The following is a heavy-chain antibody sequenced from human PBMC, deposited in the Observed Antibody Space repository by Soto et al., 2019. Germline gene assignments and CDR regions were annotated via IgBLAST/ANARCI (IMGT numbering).Heavy chain of an antibody. Sequence: GGSLRLSCAASEFTFSTYAMSWVRQAPGKGLEWVSTVSASGDATYHADSVKGRFTISRDNSKNTLYLQINSLRAEDAAVYYCVRHSAYDPHFDYWGQGTLVTVSS. CDR3: VRHSAYDPHFDY. J-gene: IGHJ4*02. CDR1: EFTFSTYA. V-gene: IGHV3-23*01. D-gene: IGHD5-12*01. CDR2: VSASGDAT.